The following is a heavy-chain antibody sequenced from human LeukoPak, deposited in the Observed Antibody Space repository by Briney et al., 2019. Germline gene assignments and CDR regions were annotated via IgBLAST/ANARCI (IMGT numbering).Heavy chain of an antibody. V-gene: IGHV1-24*01. D-gene: IGHD3-3*01. Sequence: ASVKVSCKVSGYTLTELSMHWVRQAPGKGLEWMGGFDPEDGETIYAQKFQGRVTMTEDTSTDTAYMELSSLRSEDTAVYYCATGYDFWSGYGFDYWGQGTLVTVSS. CDR3: ATGYDFWSGYGFDY. CDR1: GYTLTELS. CDR2: FDPEDGET. J-gene: IGHJ4*02.